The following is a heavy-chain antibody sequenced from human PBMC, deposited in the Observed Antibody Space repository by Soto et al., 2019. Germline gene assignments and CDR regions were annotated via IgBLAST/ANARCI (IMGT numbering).Heavy chain of an antibody. CDR2: ISGSGGST. Sequence: GGSLRLSCAASGFTFSSYAMSWVRQAPGKGLEWVSAISGSGGSTYYADSVKGRFTISRDNSKNTLYLQMNSLRAEDTAVYYCAKVVPAAIYYYYGMGVWGQGTTVTVSS. CDR1: GFTFSSYA. V-gene: IGHV3-23*01. D-gene: IGHD2-2*02. J-gene: IGHJ6*02. CDR3: AKVVPAAIYYYYGMGV.